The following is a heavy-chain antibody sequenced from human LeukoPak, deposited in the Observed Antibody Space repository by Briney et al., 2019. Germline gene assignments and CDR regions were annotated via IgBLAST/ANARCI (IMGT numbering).Heavy chain of an antibody. CDR2: INSDSSAI. CDR1: GFTFSSYS. J-gene: IGHJ4*02. D-gene: IGHD5-12*01. CDR3: ARSCTGYDL. Sequence: GGSLRLSCVASGFTFSSYSMNWVRQAPGKGLDWISGINSDSSAIYYADSVKGRFTISRDNAKNSLYLQMNSLRAEDTAVYYCARSCTGYDLWGQGTLVTVSS. V-gene: IGHV3-48*01.